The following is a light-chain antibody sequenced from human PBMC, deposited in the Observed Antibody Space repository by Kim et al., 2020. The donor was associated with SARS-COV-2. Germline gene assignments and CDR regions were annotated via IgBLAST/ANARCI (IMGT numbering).Light chain of an antibody. V-gene: IGKV3-15*01. CDR3: QQYNNWPRT. CDR1: QSVSSN. J-gene: IGKJ2*01. Sequence: EIVMTQSPATLSVSPGERATLSCRASQSVSSNLAWYQQKPGQAPRLLIYGASTRATGIPARFSGSGSGTEFTLTISSLQSEDFAVYYSQQYNNWPRTFGQGTKLEI. CDR2: GAS.